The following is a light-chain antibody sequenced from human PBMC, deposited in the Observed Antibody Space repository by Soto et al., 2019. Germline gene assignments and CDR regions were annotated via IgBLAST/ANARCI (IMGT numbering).Light chain of an antibody. J-gene: IGKJ1*01. CDR2: WAS. CDR3: QQYYSIPWT. Sequence: DIVMTQSPDSLAVSLGERATINCKSSQSVLFSSNNNNRLAWYQQKPGQPPKLLIYWASTRESGVPDRVSGTGSGTDCTLTISSRQAEDVAVYYCQQYYSIPWTFGQGTKVEIK. V-gene: IGKV4-1*01. CDR1: QSVLFSSNNNNR.